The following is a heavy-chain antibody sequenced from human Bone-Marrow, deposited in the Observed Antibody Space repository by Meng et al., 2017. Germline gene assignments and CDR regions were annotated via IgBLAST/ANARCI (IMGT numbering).Heavy chain of an antibody. V-gene: IGHV4-31*01. CDR3: ARDIRQGGNIWFDP. J-gene: IGHJ5*02. D-gene: IGHD3-16*01. CDR1: GGSISRGGYY. CDR2: IYYSGTT. Sequence: QGQLQESGPGPVKPSPTLSLPCHVSGGSISRGGYYWSWIRQHPGKGLEWIGYIYYSGTTCYNPSLSSLVTISVDTSKNQFSLNLSSVTAADTAVYYCARDIRQGGNIWFDPWGQGTLVTVSS.